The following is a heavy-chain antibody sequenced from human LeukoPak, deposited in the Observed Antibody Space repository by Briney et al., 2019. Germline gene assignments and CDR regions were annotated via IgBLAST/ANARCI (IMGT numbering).Heavy chain of an antibody. J-gene: IGHJ6*02. CDR1: GYTFTGYG. CDR2: ISAYNGNT. CDR3: ARDLTGPYYYYYGMDV. V-gene: IGHV1-18*01. Sequence: ASVKVSCKASGYTFTGYGISWVRQAPGQGLEWMGWISAYNGNTNYAQKLQGRVTMTTDTSTSTAYMELRSLRSDDTAVYYCARDLTGPYYYYYGMDVWGQGTTVTVSS. D-gene: IGHD3-16*01.